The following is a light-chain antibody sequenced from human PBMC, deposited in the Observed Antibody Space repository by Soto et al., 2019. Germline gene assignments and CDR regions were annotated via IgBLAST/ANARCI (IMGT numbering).Light chain of an antibody. J-gene: IGLJ1*01. CDR3: FSYTSSGTYV. Sequence: QSVLTQPPSVSLSPGQSITISCTGTSSDVGNYKYASWYQQHPGKAPKRMIYEVSNRPSGVSNRFSGSKSGNTASLTISGLQAEDETDYYCFSYTSSGTYVFGTGTKVTVL. CDR2: EVS. CDR1: SSDVGNYKY. V-gene: IGLV2-14*01.